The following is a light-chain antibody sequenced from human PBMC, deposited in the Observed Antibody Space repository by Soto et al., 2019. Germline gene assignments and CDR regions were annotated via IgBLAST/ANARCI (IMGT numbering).Light chain of an antibody. CDR1: QSINTW. CDR2: EVS. Sequence: DIHMTQSPSTLSASVGDRVTITCRASQSINTWLAWYQQKPGEAPRLLIYEVSTLESGVPSRFSGSGSGTEFTLTISSLQPEDFATYYCQQYNTYSRTFGQGTKVEVK. J-gene: IGKJ1*01. V-gene: IGKV1-5*03. CDR3: QQYNTYSRT.